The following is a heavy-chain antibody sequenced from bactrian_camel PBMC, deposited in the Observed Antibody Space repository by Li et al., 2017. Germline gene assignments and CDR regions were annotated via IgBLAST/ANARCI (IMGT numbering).Heavy chain of an antibody. Sequence: EVQLVESGGDLVQPGGSLRLSCAASGFTFSSYYMSWVRQAPGKGLEWVSSINLGPASTYYADSAKGRFTISKDNAKNTLYLQLDSLKTEDTAMYYCTRYGVKYEIAILFGYWGQGTQVTVS. J-gene: IGHJ6*01. CDR1: GFTFSSYY. CDR2: INLGPAST. D-gene: IGHD5*01. CDR3: TRYGVKYEIAILFGY. V-gene: IGHV3S40*01.